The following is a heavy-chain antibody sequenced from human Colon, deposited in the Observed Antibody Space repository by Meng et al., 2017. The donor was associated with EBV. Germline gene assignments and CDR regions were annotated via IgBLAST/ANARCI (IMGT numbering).Heavy chain of an antibody. J-gene: IGHJ4*02. CDR3: ARVGAYCGGDCYHPR. CDR1: CGSLSXXXW. Sequence: PRVVXPSVPLSPSXPVSCGSLSXXXWWSWVRQPPGKGLEWIGEIYHSGSTNYNPSLKSRVTISVDESKNQFSLRLSSVTAADTAVYYCARVGAYCGGDCYHPRWGQGTLVTVSS. V-gene: IGHV4-4*02. D-gene: IGHD2-21*02. CDR2: IYHSGST.